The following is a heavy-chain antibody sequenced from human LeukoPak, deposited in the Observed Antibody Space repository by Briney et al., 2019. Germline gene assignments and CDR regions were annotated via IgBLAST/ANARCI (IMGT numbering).Heavy chain of an antibody. CDR1: GGSICSGGYS. CDR3: ARVNGFTYYFDY. J-gene: IGHJ4*02. Sequence: SETLSLTCAVSGGSICSGGYSWSWIRQPPGKGLEWIGYIYHSGSTYYNPSLKSRVTISVDRSKNQFSLKLSSVTAADTAVYYCARVNGFTYYFDYWGQGTLVTVSS. V-gene: IGHV4-30-2*01. CDR2: IYHSGST. D-gene: IGHD3-16*01.